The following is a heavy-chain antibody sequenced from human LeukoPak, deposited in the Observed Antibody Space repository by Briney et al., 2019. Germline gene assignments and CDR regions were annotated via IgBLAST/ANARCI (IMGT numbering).Heavy chain of an antibody. Sequence: KSSETPSLTCAVYGGSFWVYYWSGIRHPPREGGEWIGEINHSGSTNYNPSLKSRVTISVDTSKSQFSLKLSSVPAADTAVYYCARLYGRYYYYMDVSGEGSSV. CDR2: INHSGST. CDR1: GGSFWVYY. J-gene: IGHJ6*03. D-gene: IGHD3-10*01. CDR3: ARLYGRYYYYMDV. V-gene: IGHV4-34*01.